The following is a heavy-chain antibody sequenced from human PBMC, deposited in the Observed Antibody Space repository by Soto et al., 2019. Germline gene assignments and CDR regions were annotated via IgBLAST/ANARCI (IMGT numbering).Heavy chain of an antibody. CDR1: GYSFTAYG. CDR2: ISCYNGKT. V-gene: IGHV1-18*01. J-gene: IGHJ6*02. D-gene: IGHD3-3*01. Sequence: QVQVVQSGDEVKETGASVRVSCKTSGYSFTAYGISWVRQAPGQGLEWMGWISCYNGKTKYAQKERGRLTMTTDKSTSKAYMEVTRLRSDDPAIYYCARDAPPPELRFLEWHNYDYNGMDVWGQGTTVTVSS. CDR3: ARDAPPPELRFLEWHNYDYNGMDV.